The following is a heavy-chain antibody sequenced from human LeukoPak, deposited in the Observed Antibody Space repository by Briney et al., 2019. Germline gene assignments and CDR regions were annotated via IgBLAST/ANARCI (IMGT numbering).Heavy chain of an antibody. J-gene: IGHJ4*02. V-gene: IGHV4-59*01. D-gene: IGHD6-19*01. CDR2: IYYSGST. CDR3: ARGSGYSSVWYVY. CDR1: GGSISSYY. Sequence: ASETLSLTCTVSGGSISSYYWSWIRQPPGKGLEWIGYIYYSGSTNYNPSLKSRVTISVDTSKSQFSLKLSSVTAADTAVYYCARGSGYSSVWYVYWGQGTLVTVSS.